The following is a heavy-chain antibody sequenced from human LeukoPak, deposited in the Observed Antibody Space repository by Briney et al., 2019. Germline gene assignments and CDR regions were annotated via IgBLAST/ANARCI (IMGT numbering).Heavy chain of an antibody. CDR3: ARAPGSSLRGYYYYYMDV. CDR1: RFTFDDYG. V-gene: IGHV3-20*04. J-gene: IGHJ6*03. CDR2: INWNAANT. Sequence: GGSLRLSCAASRFTFDDYGMSWVRQAAGKGLEWVSGINWNAANTGYADSVKGRFTISRDNVKNSLYLQMNSLRAEDTALYYCARAPGSSLRGYYYYYMDVWGKGTTVTVSS. D-gene: IGHD3-10*01.